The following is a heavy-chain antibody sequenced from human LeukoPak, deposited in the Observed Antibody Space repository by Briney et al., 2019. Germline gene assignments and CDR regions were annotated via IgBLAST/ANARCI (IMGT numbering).Heavy chain of an antibody. V-gene: IGHV4-61*02. D-gene: IGHD5-12*01. CDR1: GGSISSGGYY. CDR2: IYTSGNT. Sequence: PSQTLSLTCTVSGGSISSGGYYWSWIRQPAGTGLEWIGRIYTSGNTNYNPSLKSRATISVDTSKNQFSLELSSVTAADTAVYYCAREASGYSGYSLRFFDYWGQGTLVTVSS. CDR3: AREASGYSGYSLRFFDY. J-gene: IGHJ4*02.